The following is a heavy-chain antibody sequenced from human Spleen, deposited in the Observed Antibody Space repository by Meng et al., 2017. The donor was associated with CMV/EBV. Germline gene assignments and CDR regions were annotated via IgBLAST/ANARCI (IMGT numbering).Heavy chain of an antibody. CDR1: GGSFSGYY. V-gene: IGHV4-34*01. CDR3: ARLPWIVPAARPSWSDP. Sequence: QVHLQRVGAGLLKPSETLSLPWAVYGGSFSGYYWSWIRQPPGKGLEWIGEINHSGSTNYNPSLKSRVTISVDTSKNQFSLKLSSVTAADTAVYYCARLPWIVPAARPSWSDPWGQGTLVTVSS. D-gene: IGHD2-2*01. CDR2: INHSGST. J-gene: IGHJ5*02.